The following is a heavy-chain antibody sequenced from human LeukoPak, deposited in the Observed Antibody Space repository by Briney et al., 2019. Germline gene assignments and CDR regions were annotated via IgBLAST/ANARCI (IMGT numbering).Heavy chain of an antibody. CDR3: AKITMIGGIHAFDI. CDR1: GYSISSGYY. V-gene: IGHV4-38-2*02. J-gene: IGHJ3*02. D-gene: IGHD3-22*01. CDR2: IYHSGST. Sequence: PSETLSLTCTVSGYSISSGYYWGWIRQPPGKGLELIGSIYHSGSTYYNPSLKSRVTISVDTSKNQFSLKLSSVTAADTAVYYCAKITMIGGIHAFDIWGQGTMVTVSS.